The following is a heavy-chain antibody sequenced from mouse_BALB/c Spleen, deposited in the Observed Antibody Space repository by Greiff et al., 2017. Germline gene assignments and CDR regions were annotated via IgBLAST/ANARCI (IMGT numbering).Heavy chain of an antibody. V-gene: IGHV2-9-2*01. CDR3: VRGGDY. CDR1: GFSLTSYD. CDR2: IWTGGGT. J-gene: IGHJ4*01. Sequence: LVESGPGLVAPSQSLSITCTVSGFSLTSYDISWIRQPPGKGLEWLGVIWTGGGTNYNSAFMSRLSISKDNSKSQVFLKMNSLQTDDTAIYYCVRGGDYWGQGTSVTVSS.